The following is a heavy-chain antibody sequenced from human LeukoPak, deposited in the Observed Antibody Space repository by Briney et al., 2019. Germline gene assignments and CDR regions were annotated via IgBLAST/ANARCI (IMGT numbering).Heavy chain of an antibody. D-gene: IGHD6-13*01. CDR1: GYTFTSYD. CDR3: ARLASSSWPLYYYYGMDV. CDR2: MNPNNGNT. J-gene: IGHJ6*02. V-gene: IGHV1-8*01. Sequence: GASVKVSCKASGYTFTSYDINCVRQATGQGLEWMGWMNPNNGNTGYAQKFQGRVTMTRSTSISTAYMELSSLRSEDTAVYNCARLASSSWPLYYYYGMDVWGQGTTVTVSS.